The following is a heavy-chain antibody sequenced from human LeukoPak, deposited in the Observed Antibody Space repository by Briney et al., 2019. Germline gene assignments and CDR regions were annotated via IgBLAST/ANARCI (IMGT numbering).Heavy chain of an antibody. J-gene: IGHJ4*02. CDR2: ISASSHNK. V-gene: IGHV3-48*02. CDR3: VKEGSGGPDY. Sequence: SGGSLRLSCEGSAFIFSGHWMNWVRQAPGKGLEWVSYISASSHNKYYADSVKGRFTMSRDNAKNSLSLQMNSLRDEDTAVYYCVKEGSGGPDYWGQGTLVTVSS. CDR1: AFIFSGHW. D-gene: IGHD2-15*01.